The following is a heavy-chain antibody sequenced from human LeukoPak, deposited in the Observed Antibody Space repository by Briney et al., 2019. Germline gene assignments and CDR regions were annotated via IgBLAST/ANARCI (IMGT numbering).Heavy chain of an antibody. CDR2: IYHSGST. Sequence: SGTLSLTCAVSGGSISSSNWWSWVRQPPGKGLEWIGSIYHSGSTYYNPSLKSRVTISVDTSKNQFSLKLSSVTAADTAVYYCASRITMVRGPILDYWGQGTLVTVSS. CDR1: GGSISSSNW. D-gene: IGHD3-10*01. V-gene: IGHV4-4*02. J-gene: IGHJ4*02. CDR3: ASRITMVRGPILDY.